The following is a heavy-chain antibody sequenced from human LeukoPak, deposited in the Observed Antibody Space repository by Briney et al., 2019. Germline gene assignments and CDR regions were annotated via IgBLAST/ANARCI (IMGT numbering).Heavy chain of an antibody. J-gene: IGHJ6*03. CDR3: AKDDKGVKYCSSTSCHYYYYYYMDV. D-gene: IGHD2-2*01. Sequence: GGSLRLSCAASGFTFSSYGMHWVRQAPGKGLEWGAFIRYDGSNKYYADSVKGRFTISRDNSKNTLYLQMNSLRAEDTAVYYCAKDDKGVKYCSSTSCHYYYYYYMDVWGKGTTVTISS. CDR1: GFTFSSYG. V-gene: IGHV3-30*02. CDR2: IRYDGSNK.